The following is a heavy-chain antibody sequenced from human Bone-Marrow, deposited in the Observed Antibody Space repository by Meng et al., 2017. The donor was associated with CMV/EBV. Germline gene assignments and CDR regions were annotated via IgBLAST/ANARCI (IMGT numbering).Heavy chain of an antibody. Sequence: GESLKISCAASGFTFSSYWMSWVRQAPGKGLEWVANIKQDGSEKYYVDSVKGRFTISRDNAKNSLYLQMNSLRAEDTAVYYCASAQNGLYVWGQGTTVTVSS. CDR3: ASAQNGLYV. CDR1: GFTFSSYW. D-gene: IGHD4-17*01. J-gene: IGHJ6*02. CDR2: IKQDGSEK. V-gene: IGHV3-7*01.